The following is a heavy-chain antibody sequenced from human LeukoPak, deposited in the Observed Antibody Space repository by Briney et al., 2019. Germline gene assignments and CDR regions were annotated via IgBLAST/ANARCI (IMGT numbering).Heavy chain of an antibody. Sequence: PSETLSLTCTVSGGSISSSSYYWGWIRQPPGKGLEWIGSIYYSGSTNYNPSLKSRVTMSLDTSKNQLSLKLSSVTAADTAVYYCARGAGGDSYYDSSGFDYWGQGTLVTVSS. CDR1: GGSISSSSYY. CDR2: IYYSGST. CDR3: ARGAGGDSYYDSSGFDY. J-gene: IGHJ4*02. V-gene: IGHV4-39*07. D-gene: IGHD3-22*01.